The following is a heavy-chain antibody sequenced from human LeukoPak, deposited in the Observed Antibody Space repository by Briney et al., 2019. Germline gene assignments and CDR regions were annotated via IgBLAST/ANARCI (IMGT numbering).Heavy chain of an antibody. V-gene: IGHV3-21*01. CDR1: GFTFSTYT. CDR2: ISSSSYI. Sequence: GGSLRLSCAASGFTFSTYTMNWVRQAPGKGLEWVSSISSSSYIYYADSMKGRFTISRDNAKNSLYLQMNSLRAEDTAVYYCARIPNSANFPNWFDPWGQGTLVTVSS. J-gene: IGHJ5*02. CDR3: ARIPNSANFPNWFDP. D-gene: IGHD4/OR15-4a*01.